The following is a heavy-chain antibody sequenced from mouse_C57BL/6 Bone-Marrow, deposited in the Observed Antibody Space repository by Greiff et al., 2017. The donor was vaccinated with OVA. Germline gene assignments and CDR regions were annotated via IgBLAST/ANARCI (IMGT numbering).Heavy chain of an antibody. D-gene: IGHD4-1*01. V-gene: IGHV3-6*01. J-gene: IGHJ2*01. CDR2: ISYDGSN. CDR3: ARDLGGVDY. Sequence: EVKVEESGPGLVKPSQSLSLTCSVTGYSITSGYYWNWIRQFPGNKLEWMGYISYDGSNNYNPSLKNRISITRDTSKNQFFLKLNSVTTEDTATYYCARDLGGVDYWGQGTTLTVSS. CDR1: GYSITSGYY.